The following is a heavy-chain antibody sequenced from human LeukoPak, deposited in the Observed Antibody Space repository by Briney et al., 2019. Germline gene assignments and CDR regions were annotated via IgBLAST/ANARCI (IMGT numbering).Heavy chain of an antibody. D-gene: IGHD6-19*01. CDR1: GFTFSSYG. CDR3: ARRSGIAVAGAFDY. V-gene: IGHV3-30*02. Sequence: GGSLRLSCAASGFTFSSYGMHWVRQAPGKGLEWVAFIRNDGSNKYYADSVKGRFTISRDNSKNTLYLQMNSLRAEDTAVYYCARRSGIAVAGAFDYWGQGTLVTVSS. J-gene: IGHJ4*02. CDR2: IRNDGSNK.